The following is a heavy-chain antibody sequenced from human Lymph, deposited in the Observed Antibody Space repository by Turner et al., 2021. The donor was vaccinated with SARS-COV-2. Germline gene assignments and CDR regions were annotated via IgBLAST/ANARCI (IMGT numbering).Heavy chain of an antibody. V-gene: IGHV3-7*01. CDR3: GRMGSSSWYFDY. CDR1: GFTFSYYW. J-gene: IGHJ4*02. D-gene: IGHD1-26*01. CDR2: IKQDGSEK. Sequence: VQLVVSGGGLVQPVGSLSLSCAASGFTFSYYWMGWVRQAPGKGLEWMANIKQDGSEKYYVDSVKGRITTSRDNAKNSLFLQMNSLRAEETAVYYCGRMGSSSWYFDYWGQGTLVTVSS.